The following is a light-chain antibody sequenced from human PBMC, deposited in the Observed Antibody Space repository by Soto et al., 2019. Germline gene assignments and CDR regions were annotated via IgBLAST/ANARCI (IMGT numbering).Light chain of an antibody. CDR2: DNN. J-gene: IGLJ1*01. CDR3: ATWDSTPSAYV. Sequence: QSVLTQPPSVSVAPGQKVTISCSGNSSNIGNNYVSWYQQLPGTAPKLLFYDNNKRPSGIPDRFSGSKSGTSATLGISGLQTGDEADYYCATWDSTPSAYVFGTGTKVTVL. V-gene: IGLV1-51*01. CDR1: SSNIGNNY.